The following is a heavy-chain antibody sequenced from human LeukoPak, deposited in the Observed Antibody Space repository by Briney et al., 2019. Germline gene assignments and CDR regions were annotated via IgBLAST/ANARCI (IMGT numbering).Heavy chain of an antibody. D-gene: IGHD3-3*01. CDR2: FNHSGST. Sequence: PSETLSLTCAVYGGSFSGYYWSWIRQPPGEGLEWIGEFNHSGSTNYNPSLKSRVTISVDTSKNQFSLKLSSVTAADTAVYYCARGGPRITIFGVVYYYYYMDVWGKGTTVTVSS. V-gene: IGHV4-34*01. CDR1: GGSFSGYY. J-gene: IGHJ6*03. CDR3: ARGGPRITIFGVVYYYYYMDV.